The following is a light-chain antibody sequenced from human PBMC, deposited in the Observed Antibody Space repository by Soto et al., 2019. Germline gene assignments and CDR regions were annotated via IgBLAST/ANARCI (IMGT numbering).Light chain of an antibody. J-gene: IGKJ1*01. CDR3: QQYKKWPRT. V-gene: IGKV3D-15*01. CDR2: GAS. CDR1: QSVSSN. Sequence: EIVMTQSPATLSGSPGERATLSCRASQSVSSNLAWYQQKPGQAPRLLIYGASSRATGIPDRFSGSGSGTDFTLAISSLQSEDFAVYYCQQYKKWPRTFGHGTKVDIK.